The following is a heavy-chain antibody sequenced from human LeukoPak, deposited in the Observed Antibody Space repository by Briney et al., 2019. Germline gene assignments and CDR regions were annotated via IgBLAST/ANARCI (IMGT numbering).Heavy chain of an antibody. CDR3: ARDLGIVVVPAGNFQH. CDR2: FNPNSGGT. V-gene: IGHV1-2*02. CDR1: GYTFTGYY. D-gene: IGHD2-2*01. Sequence: ASVKVSCKASGYTFTGYYMHWVRQAPGQGLEWMGWFNPNSGGTNYAQKFQGRVTMTRDTSISTAYMELSRLRSDDTAVYYCARDLGIVVVPAGNFQHWGQGTLVTVSS. J-gene: IGHJ1*01.